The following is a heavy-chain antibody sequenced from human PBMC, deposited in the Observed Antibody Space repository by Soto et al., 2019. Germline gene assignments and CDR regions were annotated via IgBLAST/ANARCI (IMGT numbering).Heavy chain of an antibody. J-gene: IGHJ4*02. D-gene: IGHD1-1*01. V-gene: IGHV3-30*18. Sequence: QVQLVESGGGVVQPGRSLRLSCAASGFTFSSYGMHWVRQAPGKGLEWVAVISYDGINKNYVDSVKGRFTISRDNSKNTLYLQMNSLRAEDTAVYYCAKDLEGGLDEGGVPDYWGQGTLVTVSS. CDR1: GFTFSSYG. CDR3: AKDLEGGLDEGGVPDY. CDR2: ISYDGINK.